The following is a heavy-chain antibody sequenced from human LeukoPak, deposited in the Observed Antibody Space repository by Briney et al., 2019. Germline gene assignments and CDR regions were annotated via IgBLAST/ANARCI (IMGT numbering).Heavy chain of an antibody. V-gene: IGHV3-66*02. CDR1: GFTVSSNY. J-gene: IGHJ1*01. CDR2: IYSGGST. D-gene: IGHD3-10*01. Sequence: PGGSLRLSCAASGFTVSSNYMSWVRQAPGKGLEWVSVIYSGGSTYYADSVKRRFTISRDNSKNTLYLQMNSLRAEDTAVYYCASSGVAEYFQHWGQGTLVTVSS. CDR3: ASSGVAEYFQH.